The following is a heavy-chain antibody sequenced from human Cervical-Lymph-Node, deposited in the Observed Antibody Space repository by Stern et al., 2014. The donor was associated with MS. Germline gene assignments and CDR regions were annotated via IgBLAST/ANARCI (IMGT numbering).Heavy chain of an antibody. CDR1: GGSISSGDYY. D-gene: IGHD2-2*01. Sequence: QVQLQESGPGLVKPSQTLSLTCTVSGGSISSGDYYWSWIRQPPGQGLEWIGYTYYSGSTYYNPSLKSRVTISVDTSKNQFSLKLSSVTAADTAVYYCASANCSSTSCPNWFDPWGQGTLVTVSS. J-gene: IGHJ5*02. V-gene: IGHV4-30-4*01. CDR2: TYYSGST. CDR3: ASANCSSTSCPNWFDP.